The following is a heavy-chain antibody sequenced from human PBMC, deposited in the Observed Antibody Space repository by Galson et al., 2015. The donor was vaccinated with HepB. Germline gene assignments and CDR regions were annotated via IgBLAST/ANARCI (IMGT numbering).Heavy chain of an antibody. CDR2: ISFTNNFI. D-gene: IGHD3-9*01. Sequence: SLRLSCAASGFTFSGYSMNWVRQAPGKGLEWVSSISFTNNFINYADSVKGRFTISGDKAKNSLYLQMSSLRAEDTAVYYCARDSRPRHGPLPGFHVFDYWGQGILVAVSS. CDR3: ARDSRPRHGPLPGFHVFDY. CDR1: GFTFSGYS. V-gene: IGHV3-21*01. J-gene: IGHJ4*02.